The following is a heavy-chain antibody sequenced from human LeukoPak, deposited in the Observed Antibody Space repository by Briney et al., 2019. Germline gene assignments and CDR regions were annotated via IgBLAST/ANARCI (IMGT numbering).Heavy chain of an antibody. CDR3: ARVAATYYYYGMDV. Sequence: GGSLRLSCAASGFTFSSYAMHWVRQAPGKGLEWVAVISYDGSNKYYADSVKGRFTISRGNSKNTLYLQMNSLRAEDTAVYYCARVAATYYYYGMDVWGQGTTVTVSS. CDR2: ISYDGSNK. V-gene: IGHV3-30-3*01. J-gene: IGHJ6*02. D-gene: IGHD6-25*01. CDR1: GFTFSSYA.